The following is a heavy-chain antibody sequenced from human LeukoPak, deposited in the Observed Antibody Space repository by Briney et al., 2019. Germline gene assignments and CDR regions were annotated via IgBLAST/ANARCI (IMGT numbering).Heavy chain of an antibody. V-gene: IGHV4-34*01. CDR2: INHSGST. Sequence: TETLSLTCAVYVGSFSGYYWSWIRQPPGKGQEMIGQINHSGSTNYNSSLKSRVTISVDTTKNQFSLKLSSVTAADTAVYYCARGYYGSGSHCCHMDVWGKGTTITVS. CDR3: ARGYYGSGSHCCHMDV. D-gene: IGHD3-10*01. CDR1: VGSFSGYY. J-gene: IGHJ6*03.